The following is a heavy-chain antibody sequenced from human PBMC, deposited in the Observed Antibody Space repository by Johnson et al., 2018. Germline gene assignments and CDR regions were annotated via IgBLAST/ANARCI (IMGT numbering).Heavy chain of an antibody. CDR1: GFTFSSYA. CDR2: ISSNGGST. Sequence: VQLVQSGGGLVQPGGSLRLSCAASGFTFSSYAMHWVRQAPGKGLEYVSAISSNGGSTYYANSVKGRFTISRDNSKNTLYLQMGCLRAEDMAVYYCARWRGSYAAFDIWGQGTMVTVSS. CDR3: ARWRGSYAAFDI. J-gene: IGHJ3*02. D-gene: IGHD1-26*01. V-gene: IGHV3-64*01.